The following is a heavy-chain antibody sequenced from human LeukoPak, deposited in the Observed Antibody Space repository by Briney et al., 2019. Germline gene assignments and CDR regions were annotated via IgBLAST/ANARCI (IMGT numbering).Heavy chain of an antibody. J-gene: IGHJ4*02. CDR2: ITSSNTI. CDR3: ARSMVRGVIITCPDY. CDR1: GFTLSSLG. V-gene: IGHV3-48*01. Sequence: GGSLRLSCAASGFTLSSLGMNWVRQAPGKGLEWVSHITSSNTIYYADSVKGRFTISRDNSKNTLYLQMNSLRAEDTAVYYCARSMVRGVIITCPDYWGQGTLVTVSS. D-gene: IGHD3-10*01.